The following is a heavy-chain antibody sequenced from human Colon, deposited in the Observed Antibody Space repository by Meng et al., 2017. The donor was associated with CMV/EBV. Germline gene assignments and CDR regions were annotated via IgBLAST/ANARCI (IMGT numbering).Heavy chain of an antibody. Sequence: GGSLRLSCVGSGFNLSPYWMKWVRQAPGKGLEWVASINQDGSAHYYADFVKGRFTISRDNAKTPVYLQLDMLRGEDTALYFCARDDGDYWGQGTLVTVSS. J-gene: IGHJ4*02. V-gene: IGHV3-7*01. CDR2: INQDGSAH. CDR3: ARDDGDY. CDR1: GFNLSPYW. D-gene: IGHD5-24*01.